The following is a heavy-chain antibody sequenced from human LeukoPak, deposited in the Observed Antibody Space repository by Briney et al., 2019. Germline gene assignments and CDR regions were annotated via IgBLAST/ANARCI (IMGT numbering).Heavy chain of an antibody. J-gene: IGHJ4*02. Sequence: SETLSLTCTVSGGSVSSDSYYWSWIRQPPGKGLEWIGHISYSGTTNYNPSLKSRVIISIDISHNQFSLKLSSVTAADTAVYYCAGAPNPTFFDYWGQGPLATVSS. CDR1: GGSVSSDSYY. CDR2: ISYSGTT. CDR3: AGAPNPTFFDY. V-gene: IGHV4-61*01.